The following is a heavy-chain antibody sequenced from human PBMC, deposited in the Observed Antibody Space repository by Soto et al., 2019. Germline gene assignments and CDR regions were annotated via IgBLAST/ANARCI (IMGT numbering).Heavy chain of an antibody. J-gene: IGHJ4*02. D-gene: IGHD5-12*01. V-gene: IGHV4-34*01. Sequence: PSETLSLTCAVYGGSFSGYYWTWIRQPPGTGLEWIGEINHSGSTNYNPSLKSRVTISVDTSKNQFSLTVTSVTAADTAVYYCARRIVATETFVHWGQGTLVTVSS. CDR3: ARRIVATETFVH. CDR1: GGSFSGYY. CDR2: INHSGST.